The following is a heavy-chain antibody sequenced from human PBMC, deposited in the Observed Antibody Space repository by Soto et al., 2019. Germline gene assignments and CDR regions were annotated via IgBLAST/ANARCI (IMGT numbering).Heavy chain of an antibody. Sequence: GGSMRVSSAAAGLTFDDYAVHWVRQDPGKGLEWVSLISWDGGSTYYADSVKGRFTISRDNSKNSLYLQMNSLRAEDTALYYCAKDTSGYDPTYGMDVWGQGTTVTVSS. CDR2: ISWDGGST. CDR1: GLTFDDYA. CDR3: AKDTSGYDPTYGMDV. J-gene: IGHJ6*02. V-gene: IGHV3-43D*04. D-gene: IGHD5-12*01.